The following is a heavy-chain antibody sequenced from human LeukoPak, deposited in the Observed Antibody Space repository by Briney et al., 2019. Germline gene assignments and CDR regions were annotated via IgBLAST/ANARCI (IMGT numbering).Heavy chain of an antibody. J-gene: IGHJ4*02. CDR1: GGSISSYY. CDR2: IYYSGST. Sequence: PSETLSLTCTVSGGSISSYYWSWIRQPPGEGLEWIGYIYYSGSTNYNPSLKSRVTISVDTPKNQFSLNLSSVTAADTAVYYCARRAYGSGYYYFDYWGQGTLVTVSS. V-gene: IGHV4-59*01. CDR3: ARRAYGSGYYYFDY. D-gene: IGHD3-22*01.